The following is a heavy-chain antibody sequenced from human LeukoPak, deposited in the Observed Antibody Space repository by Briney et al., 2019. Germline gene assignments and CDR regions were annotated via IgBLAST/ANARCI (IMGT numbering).Heavy chain of an antibody. Sequence: SGPTLVNPTHTLTLTCTFSGFSLPTTGGAVGWIRQPPGKALEWLSLIYWNDDKYYSPSLKSRLTITKDTSKNQVVLTMTKMDPVDTATYYCAHSQWLEGRFDSWGQGTLVTVSS. CDR3: AHSQWLEGRFDS. V-gene: IGHV2-5*01. CDR1: GFSLPTTGGA. J-gene: IGHJ4*02. CDR2: IYWNDDK. D-gene: IGHD6-19*01.